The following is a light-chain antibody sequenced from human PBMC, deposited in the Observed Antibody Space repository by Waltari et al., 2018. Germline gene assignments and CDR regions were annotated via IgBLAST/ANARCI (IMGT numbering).Light chain of an antibody. V-gene: IGKV3-20*01. CDR3: QQHGTLPAT. Sequence: EFVLTQSPGTASLSTGERDTLSCRASQSVGSRSVALYQQKPSQAPRLVIYRASRRATGIPDRFIGSGSGTDFSLTISRLEPEDFAVYYCQQHGTLPATFGQGTKVEIK. J-gene: IGKJ1*01. CDR2: RAS. CDR1: QSVGSRS.